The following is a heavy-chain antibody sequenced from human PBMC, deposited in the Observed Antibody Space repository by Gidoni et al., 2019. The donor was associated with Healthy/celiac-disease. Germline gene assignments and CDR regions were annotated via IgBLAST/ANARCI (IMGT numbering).Heavy chain of an antibody. CDR1: GFTFSSYE. V-gene: IGHV3-48*03. J-gene: IGHJ3*02. Sequence: EVQLVESGGGLVQPGGSLRLSCAASGFTFSSYEMNWVRQAPGKGLEWVSYISSSGSTIYYADSVKGRFTISRDNAKNSLYLQMNSLRAEDTAVYYCARGAGSSWYLGAFDIWGQGTMVTVSS. D-gene: IGHD6-13*01. CDR3: ARGAGSSWYLGAFDI. CDR2: ISSSGSTI.